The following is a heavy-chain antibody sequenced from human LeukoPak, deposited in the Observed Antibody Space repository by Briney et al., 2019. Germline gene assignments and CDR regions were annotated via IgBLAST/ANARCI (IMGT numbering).Heavy chain of an antibody. V-gene: IGHV4-59*01. D-gene: IGHD6-13*01. CDR2: IYYSGST. CDR3: ARESAGSSWYNYYYYMDV. Sequence: SETLSLTCTVSGGSISSYYWSWIRQPPGKGLEWIGYIYYSGSTNYNPSLKSRVTISVDTSKNQFSLKLSSVTAADTAVYYCARESAGSSWYNYYYYMDVWGKGTTVTVSS. CDR1: GGSISSYY. J-gene: IGHJ6*03.